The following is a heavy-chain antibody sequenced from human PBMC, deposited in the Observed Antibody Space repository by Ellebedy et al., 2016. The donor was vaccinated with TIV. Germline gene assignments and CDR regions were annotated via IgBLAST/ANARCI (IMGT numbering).Heavy chain of an antibody. D-gene: IGHD5-24*01. CDR3: ARGRRDGYTYFYYGLDV. Sequence: MPSETLSLTCAVSGASITTTSYYWGWIRQPPGKGLEWIGSIAYSGDTYYNPSLKSRVTISVDTSKNQFSLRVSSMTAADTAVYYCARGRRDGYTYFYYGLDVWGQGTTVTVSS. J-gene: IGHJ6*02. V-gene: IGHV4-39*01. CDR1: GASITTTSYY. CDR2: IAYSGDT.